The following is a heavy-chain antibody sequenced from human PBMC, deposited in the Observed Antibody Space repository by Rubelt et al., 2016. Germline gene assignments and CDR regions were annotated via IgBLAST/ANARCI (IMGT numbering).Heavy chain of an antibody. CDR1: GYSISSGYF. CDR3: ARPRLYLYDRSDSFVY. CDR2: LYSSGST. J-gene: IGHJ4*02. Sequence: QVQLQESCPGLVMPSETLSLTCTVSGYSISSGYFWGWIRHTPGQGLEWLGSLYSSGSTYYNPALKNRVTISGDTPKNQFSLKLSSVTAADTAVYFCARPRLYLYDRSDSFVYWGQGTLVTVSS. V-gene: IGHV4-38-2*02. D-gene: IGHD3-22*01.